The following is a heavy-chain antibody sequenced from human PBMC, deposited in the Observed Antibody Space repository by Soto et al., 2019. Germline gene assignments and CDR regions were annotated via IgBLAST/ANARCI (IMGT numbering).Heavy chain of an antibody. V-gene: IGHV3-23*01. D-gene: IGHD3-10*01. CDR3: AKEGSPPFFQH. CDR1: GFTFSNYA. Sequence: GGSLRLSCAASGFTFSNYAMSWVRQAPGKGPEWVSAISGGGDKTYYLESVKGRFTISRDNSKNTVSLQMNSLRADDTAVYYCAKEGSPPFFQHWGQGTLVTVS. CDR2: ISGGGDKT. J-gene: IGHJ4*02.